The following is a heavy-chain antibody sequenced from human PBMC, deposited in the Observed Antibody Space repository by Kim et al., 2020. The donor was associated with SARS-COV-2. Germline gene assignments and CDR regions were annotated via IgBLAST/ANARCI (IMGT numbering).Heavy chain of an antibody. CDR1: GFTSSSYF. J-gene: IGHJ3*01. CDR3: ATYDGNPRAFDV. V-gene: IGHV3-7*01. D-gene: IGHD3-16*01. CDR2: INQDGTAK. Sequence: GGSLRLSCAASGFTSSSYFMSWVRQAPGKWLEWVANINQDGTAKYYVDSVKGRFTVYRDNAKNSLFLQMNRLRAEDTAMYFCATYDGNPRAFDVWGQGTMVTVSS.